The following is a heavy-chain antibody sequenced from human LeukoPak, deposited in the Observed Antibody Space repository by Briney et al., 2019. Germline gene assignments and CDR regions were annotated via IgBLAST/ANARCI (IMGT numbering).Heavy chain of an antibody. V-gene: IGHV4-59*01. J-gene: IGHJ5*02. CDR2: IYYSGST. Sequence: PSETLSLTCTVSGGSISSYYWSWIRQPPGKGLEWIGYIYYSGSTNYNPSLKSRVTISVDTSKNQFSLKLSSVTAADTAVYYCARETTLYGVNNWFDPWGQGTLVTVSS. D-gene: IGHD4-17*01. CDR3: ARETTLYGVNNWFDP. CDR1: GGSISSYY.